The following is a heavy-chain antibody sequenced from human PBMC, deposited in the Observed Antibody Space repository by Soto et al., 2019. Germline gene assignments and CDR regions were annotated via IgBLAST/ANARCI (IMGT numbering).Heavy chain of an antibody. V-gene: IGHV3-30*18. Sequence: LRLSCAASGFTLSSYGMHWVLQSPLKVLEWVAVISYDGSNKYYEDSVKGRFNISRDNSKNKLYLHMNSLRAEDTAVYYCAKDLRRDGYNGGEDYWGQGTLHAASS. D-gene: IGHD2-8*01. J-gene: IGHJ4*02. CDR2: ISYDGSNK. CDR1: GFTLSSYG. CDR3: AKDLRRDGYNGGEDY.